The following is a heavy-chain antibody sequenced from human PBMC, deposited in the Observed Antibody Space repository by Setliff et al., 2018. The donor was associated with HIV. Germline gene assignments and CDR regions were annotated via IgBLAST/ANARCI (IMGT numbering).Heavy chain of an antibody. CDR1: GGSISSGDYY. CDR2: IYYSGTT. Sequence: SETLSLTCTVSGGSISSGDYYWSWIRQPPGKGLEWIGYIYYSGTTNYNPSLKSRVTISVDTSKNQFSLKLSSVIAADTAVYYCARHAAGPDGPFDYWGQGTLVTVSS. CDR3: ARHAAGPDGPFDY. J-gene: IGHJ4*02. D-gene: IGHD2-2*01. V-gene: IGHV4-61*08.